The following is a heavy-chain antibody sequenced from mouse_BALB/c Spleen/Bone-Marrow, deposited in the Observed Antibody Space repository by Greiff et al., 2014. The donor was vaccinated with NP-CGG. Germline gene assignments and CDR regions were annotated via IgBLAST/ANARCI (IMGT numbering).Heavy chain of an antibody. V-gene: IGHV1-54*01. J-gene: IGHJ4*01. CDR3: ARWDYAMDY. CDR1: GYAFTNYL. Sequence: VQRVESGAELVRPGTSVKVSCKASGYAFTNYLIEWVKQRPGQGLEWIGVINPGSDGTNYNEKFKGKATLTADKSSSTAYMQLSSLTSDDSAVYFCARWDYAMDYWGQGTSVTVSS. CDR2: INPGSDGT.